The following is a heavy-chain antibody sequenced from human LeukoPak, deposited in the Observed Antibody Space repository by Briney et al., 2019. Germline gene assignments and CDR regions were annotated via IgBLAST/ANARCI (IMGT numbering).Heavy chain of an antibody. CDR3: ARGPMYSASYNY. D-gene: IGHD1-26*01. J-gene: IGHJ4*02. Sequence: ASVKVSCKASGYSFTSYAMTWVRQAPGQGLEWMAWMNPKSANTGYALKFQGRVTVTRNTSISTAYMELNGLSFDDTAVYYCARGPMYSASYNYWGQGTLVTVSS. CDR2: MNPKSANT. CDR1: GYSFTSYA. V-gene: IGHV1-8*02.